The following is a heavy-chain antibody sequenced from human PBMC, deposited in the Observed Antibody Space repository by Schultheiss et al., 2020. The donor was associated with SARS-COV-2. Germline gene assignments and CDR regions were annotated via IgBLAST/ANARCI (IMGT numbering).Heavy chain of an antibody. V-gene: IGHV3-49*04. CDR2: IRSKAYGGTT. CDR1: GFTFGDYA. CDR3: TRRPGDSIDY. J-gene: IGHJ4*02. D-gene: IGHD6-13*01. Sequence: GGSLRLSCTASGFTFGDYAMSWVRQAPGKGLEWVGFIRSKAYGGTTEYAASVKGRFTISRDDSKSIAYLQMNSLKTEDTAVYYCTRRPGDSIDYWGQGTLVTVSS.